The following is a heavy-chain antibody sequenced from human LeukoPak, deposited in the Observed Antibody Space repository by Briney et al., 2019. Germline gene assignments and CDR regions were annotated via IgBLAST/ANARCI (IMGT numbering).Heavy chain of an antibody. CDR3: ARRGGSYSHSDF. Sequence: GASVKVSCKDSGYTFSNYDIIWVRQAPGQGLQWMGWVSPFNGNTDYAPKLQGRVTMTTDTSTTTAYMELRSLTSDDTAVYYCARRGGSYSHSDFWGQGTLVTVSS. J-gene: IGHJ4*02. V-gene: IGHV1-18*01. D-gene: IGHD1-26*01. CDR2: VSPFNGNT. CDR1: GYTFSNYD.